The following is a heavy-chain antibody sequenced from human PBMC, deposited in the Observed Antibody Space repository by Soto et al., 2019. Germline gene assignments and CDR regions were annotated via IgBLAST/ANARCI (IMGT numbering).Heavy chain of an antibody. CDR3: AKAIPSYGCSSTSCHPLDY. J-gene: IGHJ4*02. D-gene: IGHD2-2*01. CDR1: GFTFSSYA. V-gene: IGHV3-23*01. Sequence: GGSLRLSCAASGFTFSSYAMSWVRQAPGKGLEWVSAISGSGGSTYYADSVKGRFTISRDNSKNTLYLQMNSLRAEDTAVYYCAKAIPSYGCSSTSCHPLDYWGQGTLVTVSS. CDR2: ISGSGGST.